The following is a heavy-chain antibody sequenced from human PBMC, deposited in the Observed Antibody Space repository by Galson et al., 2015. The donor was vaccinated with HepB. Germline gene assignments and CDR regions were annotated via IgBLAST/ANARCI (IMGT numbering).Heavy chain of an antibody. Sequence: SLRLSCAASGFTFRKYAMSWVRQAPGKGLAWVSSTGANGVSTYYTDSVRGRFTISRDNSKDTLYLEMSGLRADDTAVYYCAKQKDALATRKTQFDYWGQGTLVTVSS. CDR1: GFTFRKYA. CDR3: AKQKDALATRKTQFDY. D-gene: IGHD5-12*01. J-gene: IGHJ4*02. V-gene: IGHV3-23*01. CDR2: TGANGVST.